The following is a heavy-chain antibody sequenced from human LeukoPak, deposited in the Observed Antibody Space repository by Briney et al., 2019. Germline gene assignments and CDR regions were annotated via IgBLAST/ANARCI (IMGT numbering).Heavy chain of an antibody. J-gene: IGHJ5*02. CDR2: INPNSGDT. CDR1: GYTFTGYY. Sequence: ASVKVSCKASGYTFTGYYMHWVRQAPGQGLEWMGWINPNSGDTHYAQKFQGRVTMTRDTSISTAYMELSRLRSDDTAVYYCARDFLVGPIQRAWFDPWGQGTLVTVSS. CDR3: ARDFLVGPIQRAWFDP. V-gene: IGHV1-2*02. D-gene: IGHD1-26*01.